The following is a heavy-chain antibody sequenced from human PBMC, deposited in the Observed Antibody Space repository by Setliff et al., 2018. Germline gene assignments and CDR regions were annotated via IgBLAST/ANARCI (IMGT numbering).Heavy chain of an antibody. CDR3: ARDGQYYGSGFYSTRYYYSYGLDV. CDR1: GFTLTDSI. D-gene: IGHD3-10*01. J-gene: IGHJ6*02. V-gene: IGHV1-3*01. CDR2: INPGNGNT. Sequence: ASVKVSCKASGFTLTDSIVNWVRQAPGQRPEWMGWINPGNGNTKYSPKFQDRVTISRATSASTGYMELTSLTSEDTAVYYCARDGQYYGSGFYSTRYYYSYGLDVWGQGTTVTVSS.